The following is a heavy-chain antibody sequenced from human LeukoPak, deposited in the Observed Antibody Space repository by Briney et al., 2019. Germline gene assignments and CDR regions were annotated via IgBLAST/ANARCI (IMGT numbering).Heavy chain of an antibody. D-gene: IGHD3-22*01. V-gene: IGHV1-2*06. Sequence: GASVKVSCKASGYTFTGYYMHWVRQAPGQGLEWMGRINPNSGGTNYAQKFQGRVTMTRDTSISTAYMELSRLRSDDTAVCYCARDSASYHYYYDSSGYSDYWGQGTLVTVSS. CDR2: INPNSGGT. CDR1: GYTFTGYY. CDR3: ARDSASYHYYYDSSGYSDY. J-gene: IGHJ4*02.